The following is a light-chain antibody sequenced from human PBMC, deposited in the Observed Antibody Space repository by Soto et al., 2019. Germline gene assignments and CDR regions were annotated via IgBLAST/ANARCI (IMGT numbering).Light chain of an antibody. J-gene: IGKJ4*01. CDR3: KQYGMSHPLT. CDR2: GAS. V-gene: IGKV3-20*01. CDR1: QTISSTY. Sequence: EIVLTQSPGTLSLSPGERATLSCRASQTISSTYLAWYQQNPGQAPRLLIYGASSRATGISARVSGSGSGTDFTLTISRLETEDFAVYYCKQYGMSHPLTFGGGTNVEIK.